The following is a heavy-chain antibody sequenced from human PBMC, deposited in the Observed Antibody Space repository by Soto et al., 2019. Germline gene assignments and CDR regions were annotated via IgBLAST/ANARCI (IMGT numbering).Heavy chain of an antibody. J-gene: IGHJ6*02. V-gene: IGHV3-23*01. CDR3: AGLVGAPDYYYYGMDV. CDR2: ISVSGGST. D-gene: IGHD1-26*01. CDR1: VFTFSIYA. Sequence: RGALIVSCAASVFTFSIYAMSWVRQAPGKGLEWVSSISVSGGSTYYADPVRGRFTISIDTSKNTLYLQMNGLRADDTAVYYCAGLVGAPDYYYYGMDVWGQGTPVTVSS.